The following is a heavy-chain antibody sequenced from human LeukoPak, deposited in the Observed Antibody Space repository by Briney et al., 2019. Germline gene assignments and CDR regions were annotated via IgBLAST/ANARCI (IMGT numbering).Heavy chain of an antibody. V-gene: IGHV4-39*01. J-gene: IGHJ5*02. D-gene: IGHD5-12*01. CDR3: GRSRSGATTPVNWLDP. CDR1: LGSISIISYY. Sequence: NPSETLSLTCTVSLGSISIISYYCGWIRQPPGKGLEWIGSIYYSGSTYYNPSLKSRVTISVDTSKNQFSLKLSSVSAGDTAVYFCGRSRSGATTPVNWLDPWGEGTLVTVSS. CDR2: IYYSGST.